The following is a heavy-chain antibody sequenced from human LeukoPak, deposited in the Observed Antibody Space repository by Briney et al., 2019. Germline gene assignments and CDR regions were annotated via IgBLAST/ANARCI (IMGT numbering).Heavy chain of an antibody. V-gene: IGHV1-2*02. D-gene: IGHD3-10*01. CDR1: GYTFTVCY. J-gene: IGHJ4*02. CDR2: LNPTCGEK. CDR3: PSSNGSGSYYKLGFDY. Sequence: ASVKVSCKSSGYTFTVCYMHWVRQAPGQGLEWMGWLNPTCGEKNYEQKFQGRVRMTRDTPISKANMELTRLRSDATAVNYFPSSNGSGSYYKLGFDYWGEGALVTVSS.